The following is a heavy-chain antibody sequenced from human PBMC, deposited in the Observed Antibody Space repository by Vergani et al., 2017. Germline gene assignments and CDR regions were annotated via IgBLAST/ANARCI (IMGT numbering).Heavy chain of an antibody. J-gene: IGHJ3*02. CDR2: IYYSGST. D-gene: IGHD3-10*01. Sequence: QVQLQESGPGLVKPSQNLSLTCTVSGGSISSSGYYWSWIRQHSGKGLEWIGYIYYSGSTYYNPSLESRLTMSVDTSKNQFSLRLSSVTAADTARYYCARYYSAFDIWGQGTMVTVSS. CDR1: GGSISSSGYY. CDR3: ARYYSAFDI. V-gene: IGHV4-31*03.